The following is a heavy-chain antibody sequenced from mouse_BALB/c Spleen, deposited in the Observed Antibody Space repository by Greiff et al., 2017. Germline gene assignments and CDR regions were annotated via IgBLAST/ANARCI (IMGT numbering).Heavy chain of an antibody. Sequence: EVHLVESGGGLVKPGGSLKLSCAASGFTFSDYYMYWVRQTPEKRLEWVATISDGGSYTYYPDSVKGRFTISRDNAKNNLYLQMSSLKSEDTAMYYCARDLGYRYDDGVFAYWGQGTLVTVSA. D-gene: IGHD2-14*01. CDR2: ISDGGSYT. J-gene: IGHJ3*01. CDR1: GFTFSDYY. V-gene: IGHV5-4*02. CDR3: ARDLGYRYDDGVFAY.